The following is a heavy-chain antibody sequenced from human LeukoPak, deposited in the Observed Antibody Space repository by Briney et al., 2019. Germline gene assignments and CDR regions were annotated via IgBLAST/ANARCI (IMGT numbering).Heavy chain of an antibody. V-gene: IGHV1-3*01. CDR1: GYSFSDYA. CDR2: INAGNGKT. CDR3: ARGRWTATETTYYLDY. J-gene: IGHJ4*02. Sequence: ASVKVSCKASGYSFSDYAIQWVRQAPGQRLEWMGWINAGNGKTKYSQNFQGRGTITRDRSASTAYMELSSLRSEDTSVYYCARGRWTATETTYYLDYWGQGTLVTVSS. D-gene: IGHD4-17*01.